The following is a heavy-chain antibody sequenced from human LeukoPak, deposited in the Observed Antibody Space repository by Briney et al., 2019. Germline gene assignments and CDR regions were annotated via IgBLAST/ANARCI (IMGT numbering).Heavy chain of an antibody. Sequence: ASVKVSCKASGGTFSSYAISWVRQAPGQGLEWMGRIIPILGIANYAQKFQGRVTITADKSTSTAYMELSSLRSEDTAVYYCARDITMVRRIDYWGQGTLVTVSS. D-gene: IGHD3-10*01. J-gene: IGHJ4*02. CDR2: IIPILGIA. CDR3: ARDITMVRRIDY. V-gene: IGHV1-69*04. CDR1: GGTFSSYA.